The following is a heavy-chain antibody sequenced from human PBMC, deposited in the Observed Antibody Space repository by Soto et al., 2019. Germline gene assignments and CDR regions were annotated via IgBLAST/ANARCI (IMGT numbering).Heavy chain of an antibody. CDR3: VRNWRYYGGDYYYGMDA. D-gene: IGHD3-10*01. J-gene: IGHJ6*02. Sequence: ITLKESGPTLVKPTQTLTLTCTFSGFSLNTGGVGVGWVRQPRGKAMEWLALIYWDDDERYRPSLRNRLNITKDTINNPVVLTMTNMDPEDTATYYCVRNWRYYGGDYYYGMDAWGQGTTVTVSS. CDR1: GFSLNTGGVG. V-gene: IGHV2-5*02. CDR2: IYWDDDE.